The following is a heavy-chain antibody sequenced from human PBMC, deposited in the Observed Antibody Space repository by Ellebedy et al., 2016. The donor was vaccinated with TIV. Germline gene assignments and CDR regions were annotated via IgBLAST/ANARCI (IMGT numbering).Heavy chain of an antibody. V-gene: IGHV3-30-3*01. D-gene: IGHD3-10*01. J-gene: IGHJ4*02. Sequence: GESLKISCAAPGFTFRNYAMHWVRQAPGKGLERVGVGAHDGSDLYYADSVKGRFTISRDNSKNTLYLQMDSLRAEDTAVYYCASDFYGSGRYYSTFDYWGQGTLVTVSS. CDR1: GFTFRNYA. CDR2: GAHDGSDL. CDR3: ASDFYGSGRYYSTFDY.